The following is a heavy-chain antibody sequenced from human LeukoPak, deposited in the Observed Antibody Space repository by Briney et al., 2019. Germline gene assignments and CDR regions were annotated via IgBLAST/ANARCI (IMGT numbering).Heavy chain of an antibody. CDR1: GGTFNSNV. CDR2: IIPLFGRT. Sequence: GASVKVSCKASGGTFNSNVISWVRQASGQGLEWMGGIIPLFGRTNYAQKFQGRVTITADESTSTAYLELSSLRSGDTAVYYCARSISTGITVNPFEYWGQGTLVTVSS. D-gene: IGHD3-9*01. CDR3: ARSISTGITVNPFEY. V-gene: IGHV1-69*13. J-gene: IGHJ4*02.